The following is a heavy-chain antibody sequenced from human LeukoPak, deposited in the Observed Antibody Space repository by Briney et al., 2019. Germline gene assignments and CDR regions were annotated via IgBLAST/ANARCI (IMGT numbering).Heavy chain of an antibody. CDR3: ARLANYYDRSGPADWYFDL. CDR1: GGSFGSSH. J-gene: IGHJ2*01. D-gene: IGHD3-22*01. V-gene: IGHV4-4*09. CDR2: FQSGERP. Sequence: SETLSLTCSASGGSFGSSHWSWIRQAPGKGLECIGNFQSGERPNYNPSLKSRVAISADTSKKQFFLRLTSVTAADTAVYYCARLANYYDRSGPADWYFDLWGRGTLVSVSS.